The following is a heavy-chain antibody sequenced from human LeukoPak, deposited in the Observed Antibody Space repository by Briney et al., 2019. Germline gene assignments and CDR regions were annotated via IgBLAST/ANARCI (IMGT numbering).Heavy chain of an antibody. D-gene: IGHD6-13*01. CDR2: INPKSGRT. J-gene: IGHJ4*02. V-gene: IGHV1-8*01. CDR3: ARGRSGLAAAGTYDY. CDR1: GYTFTSSD. Sequence: ASVKVSCKASGYTFTSSDINWVRQATGQGLEWVGWINPKSGRTGYAKKFQDRVSMTMNTPISTAYMEVSSLRFDDTAVYYCARGRSGLAAAGTYDYRGQGTLITVSS.